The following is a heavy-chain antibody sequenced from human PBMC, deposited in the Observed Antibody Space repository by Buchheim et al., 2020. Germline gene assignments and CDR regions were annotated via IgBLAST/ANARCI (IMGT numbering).Heavy chain of an antibody. J-gene: IGHJ3*02. Sequence: EVQLVQSGGGLVKPGGSLRLSCAASRFTFSACSTTWVRQAPGKGLEWVSSISSSGSYIYYADSVKGRFTISRDNAKRSMYLQMNSLRVEDTAVYYCAACSGGSCSQGNPFDIWGRGT. CDR2: ISSSGSYI. CDR1: RFTFSACS. V-gene: IGHV3-21*01. D-gene: IGHD2-15*01. CDR3: AACSGGSCSQGNPFDI.